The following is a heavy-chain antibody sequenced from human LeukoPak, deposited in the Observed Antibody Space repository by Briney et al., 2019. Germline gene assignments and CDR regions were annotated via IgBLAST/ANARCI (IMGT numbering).Heavy chain of an antibody. J-gene: IGHJ6*03. D-gene: IGHD2-8*02. CDR2: IYYSGST. V-gene: IGHV4-59*12. Sequence: SETLSLTCTVSGGSISSYYWSWIRQPPGKGLEWIGYIYYSGSTYYNPSLKSRVTISVDTSKNQFSLKLSSVTAADTAVYYCARGYAGGGKYYYMDVWGKGTTVTVSS. CDR1: GGSISSYY. CDR3: ARGYAGGGKYYYMDV.